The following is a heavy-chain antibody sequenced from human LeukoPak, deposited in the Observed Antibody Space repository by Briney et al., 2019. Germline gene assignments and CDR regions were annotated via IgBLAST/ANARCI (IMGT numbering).Heavy chain of an antibody. J-gene: IGHJ4*02. D-gene: IGHD5-18*01. CDR2: ISYDGSNK. CDR1: GFTFSSYG. Sequence: GGSLRLSCAASGFTFSSYGMHWVRQAPGKGLEWVAVISYDGSNKYYADSVKGRFTISRDNSKNTLYLQMNSLRAEDTAVYYCAKDRRIVDTAFHYWGQGTQVTVSS. V-gene: IGHV3-30*18. CDR3: AKDRRIVDTAFHY.